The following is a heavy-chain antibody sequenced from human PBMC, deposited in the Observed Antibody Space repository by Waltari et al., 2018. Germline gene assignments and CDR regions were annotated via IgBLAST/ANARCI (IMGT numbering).Heavy chain of an antibody. Sequence: EVQLLQSGGGLVQPGESLRLSCAASGFSVSYSYIHWVRQAPGKGLELVSSMYGEGNAYYAASVTGRFTITRDSSRNSHFFQLNSLRIEDTAVYYCARSTDYNMRNLFNVWGQGSLVTVSS. CDR1: GFSVSYSY. D-gene: IGHD4-4*01. V-gene: IGHV3-66*02. J-gene: IGHJ5*02. CDR3: ARSTDYNMRNLFNV. CDR2: MYGEGNA.